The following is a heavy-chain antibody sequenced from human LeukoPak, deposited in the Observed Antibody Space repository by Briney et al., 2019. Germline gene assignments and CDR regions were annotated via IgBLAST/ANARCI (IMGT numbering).Heavy chain of an antibody. CDR1: GFTFSDYY. V-gene: IGHV3-11*05. Sequence: PGGSLRLSCAASGFTFSDYYMSWIRQAPGKGLEWVSYISSSSSYTNYADSVKGRFTISRDNAKNSLYLQMNSLRAEDTAVYYCARVHGSGSYCFDYWGQGTLVTVSS. D-gene: IGHD3-10*01. J-gene: IGHJ4*02. CDR3: ARVHGSGSYCFDY. CDR2: ISSSSSYT.